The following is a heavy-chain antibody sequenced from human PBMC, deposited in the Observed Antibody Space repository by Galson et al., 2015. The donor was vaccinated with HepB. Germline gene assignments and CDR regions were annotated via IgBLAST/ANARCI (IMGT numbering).Heavy chain of an antibody. CDR3: ARHGPYCSSTSCYRGGYYYYYMDV. Sequence: QSGAEVKKPGESLKISCKGSGYSFTSYWIGWVRQMPGKGLEWMGIIYPGDSDTRYSPSFQGQVTISADKSISTAYLQWSSLKASDTAMYYCARHGPYCSSTSCYRGGYYYYYMDVWGKGTTVTVSS. V-gene: IGHV5-51*01. CDR2: IYPGDSDT. D-gene: IGHD2-2*01. J-gene: IGHJ6*03. CDR1: GYSFTSYW.